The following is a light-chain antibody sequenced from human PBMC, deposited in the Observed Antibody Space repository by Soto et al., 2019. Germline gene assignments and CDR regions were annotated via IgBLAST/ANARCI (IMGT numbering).Light chain of an antibody. CDR1: QSVSSTY. Sequence: EIVLTQSPETLSLFPGDRATLSCRASQSVSSTYLAWYQQKPGQAPRPLISAASSRATGTPDRFSGSGSGTDFTLTISRLEPEDFAMYYCQQYGSSRWTFGQGTKVEIK. V-gene: IGKV3-20*01. J-gene: IGKJ1*01. CDR2: AAS. CDR3: QQYGSSRWT.